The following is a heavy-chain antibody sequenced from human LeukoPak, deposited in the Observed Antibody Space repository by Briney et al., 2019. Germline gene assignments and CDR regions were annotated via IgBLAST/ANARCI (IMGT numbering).Heavy chain of an antibody. CDR1: GYSISSGYY. Sequence: SETLSLTCTVSGYSISSGYYWGWIRQPPGKGLEWIGSIYHSGSTYYNPSLKSRVTISVDTSKNQFSLKLSSVTAADTAVYYCARGPIRPVEMATIDYWGQGTLVTVSS. V-gene: IGHV4-38-2*02. CDR2: IYHSGST. D-gene: IGHD5-24*01. CDR3: ARGPIRPVEMATIDY. J-gene: IGHJ4*02.